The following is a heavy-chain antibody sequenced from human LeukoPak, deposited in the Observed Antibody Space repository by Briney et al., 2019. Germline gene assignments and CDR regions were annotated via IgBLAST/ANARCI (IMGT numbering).Heavy chain of an antibody. CDR1: GFSLSTRGVG. V-gene: IGHV2-5*02. CDR3: THRAYYYDSGIWFDP. Sequence: SGPTLVKPTQTLTLTCTFSGFSLSTRGVGVGWIRQPPGKALEWLALIYWDDDKRYSPSLKSRLTITKDTSKNQVVLTMADMDPVDTATYYCTHRAYYYDSGIWFDPWGQGTLVTVSS. J-gene: IGHJ5*02. D-gene: IGHD3-10*01. CDR2: IYWDDDK.